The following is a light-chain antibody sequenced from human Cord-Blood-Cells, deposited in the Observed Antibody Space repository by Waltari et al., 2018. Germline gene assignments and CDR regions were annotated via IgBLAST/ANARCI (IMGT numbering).Light chain of an antibody. CDR3: QQYNSYST. CDR1: QSISSW. J-gene: IGKJ1*01. V-gene: IGKV1-5*03. CDR2: KAS. Sequence: DIQMTKSPSTLSESVGDRVPITCRASQSISSWLAWYQQKPGKAPKLLIYKASSLESGVPSRFSGSGSGTECTLTISSLQPDDFATYYCQQYNSYSTFGQGTKVEIK.